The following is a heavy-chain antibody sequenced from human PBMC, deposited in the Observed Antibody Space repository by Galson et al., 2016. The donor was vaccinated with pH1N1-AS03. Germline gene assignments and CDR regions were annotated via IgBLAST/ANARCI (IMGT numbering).Heavy chain of an antibody. J-gene: IGHJ4*02. D-gene: IGHD2-21*01. V-gene: IGHV3-7*01. CDR2: IKVDGSEK. CDR3: ARKRPTYFDY. Sequence: SLRLSCAASGFTFSSYWMSWVRQAPGKGLEWVANIKVDGSEKYYVDSVKGRFIISRDNTKNSLYLQVNSLRAEDTAVYYGARKRPTYFDYWGQGTLVTVSS. CDR1: GFTFSSYW.